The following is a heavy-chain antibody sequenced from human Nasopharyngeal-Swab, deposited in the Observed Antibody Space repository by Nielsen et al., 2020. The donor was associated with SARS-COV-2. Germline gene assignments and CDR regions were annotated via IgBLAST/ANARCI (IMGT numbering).Heavy chain of an antibody. J-gene: IGHJ4*02. CDR3: ARGPYSRSSLWVH. CDR2: IYSTKIT. CDR1: GGSIASNY. Sequence: SETLSLTCTVSGGSIASNYWNWIRLSPGKGLEWFGYIYSTKITKYNPSLGSRVTMSGDTSKNQVYLKLESLTAADTAVYYCARGPYSRSSLWVHWGQGTLVTVSS. V-gene: IGHV4-59*01. D-gene: IGHD6-6*01.